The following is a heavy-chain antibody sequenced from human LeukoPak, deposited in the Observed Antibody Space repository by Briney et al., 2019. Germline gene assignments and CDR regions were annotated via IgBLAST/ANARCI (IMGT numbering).Heavy chain of an antibody. CDR2: ISFDGSDK. J-gene: IGHJ4*02. Sequence: PGGSLRLSCAASGFTFSSYGMHWVRQAPGKGLEWVAVISFDGSDKYYADSVKGRFTISTDISKNTLYLEMNSLRADDTAMYYCARAPLEYCSPTSCYVFDSWGQGTLVTVSS. CDR3: ARAPLEYCSPTSCYVFDS. V-gene: IGHV3-30*19. CDR1: GFTFSSYG. D-gene: IGHD2-2*01.